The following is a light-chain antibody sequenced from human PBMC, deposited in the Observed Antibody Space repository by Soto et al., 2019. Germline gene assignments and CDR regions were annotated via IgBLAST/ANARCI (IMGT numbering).Light chain of an antibody. V-gene: IGLV3-21*02. CDR3: QVWDTSSLGV. CDR2: DDA. Sequence: SYELTQPPSVSVAPGQTARITCGGSNIGKKGDNWYQQRPGQVPLLVVYDDADRPSGIPERISGSTSGHLATLTISGVEAGDEADYYCQVWDTSSLGVFGGGTKLTVL. J-gene: IGLJ3*02. CDR1: NIGKKG.